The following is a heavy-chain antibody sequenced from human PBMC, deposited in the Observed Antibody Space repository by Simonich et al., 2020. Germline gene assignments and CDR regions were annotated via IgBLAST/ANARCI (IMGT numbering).Heavy chain of an antibody. D-gene: IGHD7-27*01. CDR1: GYTFTGYY. V-gene: IGHV1-2*02. Sequence: QVQLVQSGAEVKKPGASVKVSCKASGYTFTGYYMHWGRQAPGQGIECGGRNNPNSGGTNYAQKFKGRVTRTRDTSISTAYMELSRLRSDDTAVYYCARGPRWTGDDAFDIWGQGTMVTVSS. CDR2: NNPNSGGT. CDR3: ARGPRWTGDDAFDI. J-gene: IGHJ3*02.